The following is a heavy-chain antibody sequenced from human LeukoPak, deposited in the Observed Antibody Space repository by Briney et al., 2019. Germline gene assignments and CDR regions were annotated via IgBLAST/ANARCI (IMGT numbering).Heavy chain of an antibody. V-gene: IGHV3-48*04. D-gene: IGHD5-18*01. CDR2: ISSTSTI. Sequence: GGSLRLSCATSGFTFSTYSMNWVRQAPGKGLEWVSYISSTSTIYYADSVNGRFTISRDNAKNSLYLQMNSLRAEDTAVYYCARDLVQLWSKDYWGQGTLVTVSS. J-gene: IGHJ4*02. CDR1: GFTFSTYS. CDR3: ARDLVQLWSKDY.